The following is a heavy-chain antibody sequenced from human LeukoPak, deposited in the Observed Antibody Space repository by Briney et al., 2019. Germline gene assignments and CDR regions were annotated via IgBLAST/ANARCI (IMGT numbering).Heavy chain of an antibody. V-gene: IGHV1-2*02. CDR2: INLYSGCP. CDR1: GYTFTGYY. D-gene: IGHD4-23*01. CDR3: ARGFLTTGTVVIDFDY. J-gene: IGHJ4*02. Sequence: ASVKVSCKASGYTFTGYYMHWVRQAPGQGLAWMGCINLYSGCPNYPQKFQGRVTMTRDTSISTAYMELSRLRSADTAVYYCARGFLTTGTVVIDFDYWGQGTLVTVSS.